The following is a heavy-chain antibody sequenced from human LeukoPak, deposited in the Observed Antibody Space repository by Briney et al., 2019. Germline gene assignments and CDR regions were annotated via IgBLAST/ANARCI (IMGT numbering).Heavy chain of an antibody. CDR3: ASRRVRYRSAGAFDI. CDR1: GYSFANYW. CDR2: IYPDDSDT. V-gene: IGHV5-51*01. J-gene: IGHJ3*02. Sequence: GESLKISCKASGYSFANYWFGWVRQMPGKGLEWMGIIYPDDSDTRYSPSFQGQVTISADKSITTAYLQWSSLKASDTAMYYCASRRVRYRSAGAFDIWGQGTVVTVSS. D-gene: IGHD3-16*02.